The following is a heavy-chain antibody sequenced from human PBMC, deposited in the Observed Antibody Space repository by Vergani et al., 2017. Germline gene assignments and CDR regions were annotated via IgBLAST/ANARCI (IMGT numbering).Heavy chain of an antibody. CDR1: GGSISSGDHC. Sequence: QVQLQESGPGVVKPSQTLSLTCAVSGGSISSGDHCWTWIRQRPGKGLEWIGYIFYSGTTYDNPSLRSRLTISVDTSQNQSSRKLRSVTAADTAVYYCARVDTQVPATSHFYYMDVWGKGTTVVVSS. D-gene: IGHD6-25*01. J-gene: IGHJ6*03. CDR2: IFYSGTT. V-gene: IGHV4-31*11. CDR3: ARVDTQVPATSHFYYMDV.